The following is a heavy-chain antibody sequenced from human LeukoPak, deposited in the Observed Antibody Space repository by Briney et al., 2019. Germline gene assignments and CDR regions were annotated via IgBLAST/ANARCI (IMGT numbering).Heavy chain of an antibody. Sequence: ASVKVSCKASGYTFTSYYMHWVRQAPGQGLEWMGIINPSGGSTSYAQKFQGRVTMTRDTSTSTVYMELSSLRSEDTAVYYCAREDYYYDSSGYQGIGNFDYWGQGTLVTVSS. V-gene: IGHV1-46*01. CDR3: AREDYYYDSSGYQGIGNFDY. J-gene: IGHJ4*02. CDR2: INPSGGST. CDR1: GYTFTSYY. D-gene: IGHD3-22*01.